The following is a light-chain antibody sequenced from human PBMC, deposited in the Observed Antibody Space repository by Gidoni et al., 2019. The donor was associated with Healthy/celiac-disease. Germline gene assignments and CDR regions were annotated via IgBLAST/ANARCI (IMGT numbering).Light chain of an antibody. CDR1: SSDVGGYNY. V-gene: IGLV2-14*03. J-gene: IGLJ2*01. CDR2: DVS. Sequence: QSALTQPASVSGSPGQSITISCTGPSSDVGGYNYVSWYQQHPGKAPKLMIYDVSHRPAGVSNRFSGSKSGNTASLTISGLQADDEADYYCSSYTSSSTYVVFGGGTKLTVL. CDR3: SSYTSSSTYVV.